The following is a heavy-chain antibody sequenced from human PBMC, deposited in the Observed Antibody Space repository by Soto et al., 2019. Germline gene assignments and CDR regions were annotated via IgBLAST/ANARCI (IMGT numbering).Heavy chain of an antibody. Sequence: VQLMEAGGGLGRPGGSLRLSCAASGFSFGDFYMNWVRLAPGRGLEWVSFISSSSITTYYADSVRGRFTTSRDNAQKTLYLHMNNLRADETAVYFCARETPYDIVPGYSKMYMNSWGPGTQVTV. J-gene: IGHJ4*02. CDR2: ISSSSITT. D-gene: IGHD3-9*01. V-gene: IGHV3-11*01. CDR1: GFSFGDFY. CDR3: ARETPYDIVPGYSKMYMNS.